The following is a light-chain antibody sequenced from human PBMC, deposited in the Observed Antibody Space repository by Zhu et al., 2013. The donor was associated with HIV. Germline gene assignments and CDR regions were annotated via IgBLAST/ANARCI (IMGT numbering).Light chain of an antibody. V-gene: IGKV3-20*01. CDR2: GAS. J-gene: IGKJ2*01. CDR1: QTIRNNY. CDR3: HQCDDSLYT. Sequence: EIVLTQSPGTLSLSPGERATLSCRASQTIRNNYFSWYQHKPGQAPRLLIYGASTRATGIPDRFSGSGSGTDFTLTIRRLEPEDFAVYYCHQCDDSLYTFGQGTKLEIK.